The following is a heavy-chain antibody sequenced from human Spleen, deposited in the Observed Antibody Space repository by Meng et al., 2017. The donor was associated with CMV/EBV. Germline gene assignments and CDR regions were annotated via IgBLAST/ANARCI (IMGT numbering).Heavy chain of an antibody. V-gene: IGHV3-21*01. CDR1: EFTFSSYS. J-gene: IGHJ4*02. CDR3: ARDAASYSFDY. CDR2: ITSTSNYM. D-gene: IGHD2-15*01. Sequence: SCAASEFTFSSYSMNWVRQAPGKGLEWVSSITSTSNYMYYEDSVKGRFTISRDNAENSLYLHMNSLRAEDTAVYYCARDAASYSFDYWGQGTLVTVSS.